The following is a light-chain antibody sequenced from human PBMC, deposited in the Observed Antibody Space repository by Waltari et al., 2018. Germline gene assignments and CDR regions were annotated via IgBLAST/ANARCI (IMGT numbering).Light chain of an antibody. Sequence: SYVVTQPPSLSVAPGETARITCGGTKIGSKSVHWYQQRAGQAPVLVIYNDSDRPSGIPERFSGSNSANTAILTISRVEAGDEADYYCQVWESSGDQRIFGGGTTLSVL. CDR2: NDS. J-gene: IGLJ2*01. V-gene: IGLV3-21*01. CDR3: QVWESSGDQRI. CDR1: KIGSKS.